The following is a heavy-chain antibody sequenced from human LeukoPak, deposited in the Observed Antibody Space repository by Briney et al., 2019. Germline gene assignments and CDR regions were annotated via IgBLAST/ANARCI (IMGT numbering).Heavy chain of an antibody. Sequence: GASLQISCKGSGSSFTSYWIGWVRQLPGKGLEWMGIIYPGDSDTTYSPSFQGQVTISADKSISTAYLQWSSLKASDTAMYYCARLTDDYFDYWGQGTLVTVSS. CDR1: GSSFTSYW. J-gene: IGHJ4*02. CDR2: IYPGDSDT. V-gene: IGHV5-51*01. CDR3: ARLTDDYFDY.